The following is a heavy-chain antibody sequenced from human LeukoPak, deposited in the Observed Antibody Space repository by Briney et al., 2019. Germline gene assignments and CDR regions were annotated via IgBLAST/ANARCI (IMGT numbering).Heavy chain of an antibody. V-gene: IGHV3-21*01. CDR1: GFTFSIYD. CDR3: ARIVVVAATRVAPSDY. D-gene: IGHD2-15*01. Sequence: GGSLRLSCAASGFTFSIYDMNWVRQAPGKGLEWVSSISSSSSYIYYADSVKGRFTISRDNAKNSLYLQMNSLRAEDTAVYYCARIVVVAATRVAPSDYWGQGTLVTVSS. CDR2: ISSSSSYI. J-gene: IGHJ4*02.